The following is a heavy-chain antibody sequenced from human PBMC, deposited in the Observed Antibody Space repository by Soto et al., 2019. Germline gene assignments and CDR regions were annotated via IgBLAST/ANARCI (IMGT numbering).Heavy chain of an antibody. D-gene: IGHD6-19*01. Sequence: QVQLVESGGGVVQPGRSLRLSCEASGFTFSAYGMHWVRQAPGKGLEWVAVISNDGSTKYYLDYVRGRFAISRDNSKNTLELQMNCMRVEDTAVYYCAKDSVSEYNSGWPQGHWGQGTLVTVSS. V-gene: IGHV3-30*18. CDR1: GFTFSAYG. CDR3: AKDSVSEYNSGWPQGH. CDR2: ISNDGSTK. J-gene: IGHJ4*02.